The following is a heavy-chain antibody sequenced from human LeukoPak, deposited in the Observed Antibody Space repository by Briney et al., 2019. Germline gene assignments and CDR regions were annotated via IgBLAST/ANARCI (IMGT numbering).Heavy chain of an antibody. V-gene: IGHV3-23*01. CDR3: AKVALNHYVWGSDRSPLGY. Sequence: GGSLRLSCAASGFTFSNYAMDWVRQAPGKGLEWVSGISYSGGSTYYADSVKGRFTISRDNSKNTLFLQVNSLRAEDTAIYYCAKVALNHYVWGSDRSPLGYWGQGTLVTVSS. CDR1: GFTFSNYA. J-gene: IGHJ4*02. D-gene: IGHD3-16*02. CDR2: ISYSGGST.